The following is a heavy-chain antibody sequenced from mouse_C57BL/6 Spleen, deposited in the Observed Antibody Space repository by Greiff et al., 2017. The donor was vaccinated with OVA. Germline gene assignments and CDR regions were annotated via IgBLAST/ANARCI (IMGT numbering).Heavy chain of an antibody. CDR3: ARGMTTVVDFDD. V-gene: IGHV1-54*01. CDR2: INPGSGGT. CDR1: GYAFTNYL. D-gene: IGHD1-1*01. Sequence: VQLKESGAELVRPGTSVKVSCKASGYAFTNYLIEWVKQRPGQGLEWIGVINPGSGGTNYNEKFKGKATLTADKSSSTAYMQLSSLTSEDAAVYFWARGMTTVVDFDDWGTGTTLTVSS. J-gene: IGHJ1*03.